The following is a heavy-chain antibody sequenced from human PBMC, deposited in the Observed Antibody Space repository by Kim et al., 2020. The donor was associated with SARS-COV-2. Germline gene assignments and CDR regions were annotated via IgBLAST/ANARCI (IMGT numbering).Heavy chain of an antibody. Sequence: YEDSVKGRFTISRDTAKNTLMLQMSPLRAEDTAVYYCTSNRAGAFDYWGQGTLVTVSS. V-gene: IGHV3-74*01. CDR3: TSNRAGAFDY. J-gene: IGHJ4*02. D-gene: IGHD3-10*01.